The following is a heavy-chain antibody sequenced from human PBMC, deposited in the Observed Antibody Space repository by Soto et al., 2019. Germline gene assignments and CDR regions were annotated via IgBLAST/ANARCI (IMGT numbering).Heavy chain of an antibody. J-gene: IGHJ3*02. CDR3: SQMRNDFGPGRHAFDI. V-gene: IGHV2-5*02. CDR2: IYWDDDK. Sequence: QITLKESGPTLVKPTQTLTLTCTFSGFSLSTSGVAVGWIRQPPGKALEWLALIYWDDDKRYRPSLKSRIAITQDSSKNQVVLTMTDMDPVDTGTYYCSQMRNDFGPGRHAFDIWGQGTMVTVSS. CDR1: GFSLSTSGVA. D-gene: IGHD3-10*01.